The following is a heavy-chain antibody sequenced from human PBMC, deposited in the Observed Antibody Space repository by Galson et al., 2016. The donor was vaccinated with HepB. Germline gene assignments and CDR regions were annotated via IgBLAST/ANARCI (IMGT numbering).Heavy chain of an antibody. CDR3: ARGITENAFDY. V-gene: IGHV3-21*01. CDR2: ISSSGSYI. Sequence: SLRLSCAASGFTFSNYSMNWVRQAPGKGLEWVSFISSSGSYIYYADSVKGRFTISRDNAKNSLFLQMNSLRAEDTAVYYCARGITENAFDYWGQGTLVPVSS. CDR1: GFTFSNYS. J-gene: IGHJ4*02. D-gene: IGHD1-20*01.